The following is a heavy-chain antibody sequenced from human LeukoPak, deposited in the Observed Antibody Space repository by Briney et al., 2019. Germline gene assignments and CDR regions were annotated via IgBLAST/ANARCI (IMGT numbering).Heavy chain of an antibody. CDR2: IYISGSS. J-gene: IGHJ5*02. D-gene: IGHD3-10*01. Sequence: SETLSLTCTVSDGSMTNNYWSWLRQPAGKGLEWIGRIYISGSSYYNPSLKSRVSMSVDTSQNQFSLKLSSVTAADTAVYYCARDFFDYYGSGRPSWFDPWGQGTLVTVSS. CDR1: DGSMTNNY. CDR3: ARDFFDYYGSGRPSWFDP. V-gene: IGHV4-4*07.